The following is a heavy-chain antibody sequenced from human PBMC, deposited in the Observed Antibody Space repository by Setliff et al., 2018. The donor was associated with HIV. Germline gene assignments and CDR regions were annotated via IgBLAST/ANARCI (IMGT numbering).Heavy chain of an antibody. CDR3: ARGGSSGWYAVLHFKY. CDR2: IHYNEKT. D-gene: IGHD6-19*01. CDR1: GGSASNSRYY. Sequence: SETLSLTCTVSGGSASNSRYYWAWIRQPPGKGLEYIGSIHYNEKTYYNPSLKSRVAISLDTSMKLFFLNVTSVTPADTAVYYFARGGSSGWYAVLHFKYWGQGTLVTVSS. J-gene: IGHJ1*01. V-gene: IGHV4-39*07.